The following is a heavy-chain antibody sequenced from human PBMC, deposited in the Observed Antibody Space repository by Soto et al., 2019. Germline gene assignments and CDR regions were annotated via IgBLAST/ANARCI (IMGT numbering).Heavy chain of an antibody. Sequence: QIHLVQSGAEVKKPGASVKVSCKGSGYGFTTYGITWVRQAPGQGLEWMASISAHNGNTNYAQKLQGRVTVTRDTSTSTAYMELRSLRSDDTAVYYCARGRYGDYGGQGALVTVSS. D-gene: IGHD1-1*01. V-gene: IGHV1-18*01. CDR1: GYGFTTYG. CDR3: ARGRYGDY. J-gene: IGHJ4*02. CDR2: ISAHNGNT.